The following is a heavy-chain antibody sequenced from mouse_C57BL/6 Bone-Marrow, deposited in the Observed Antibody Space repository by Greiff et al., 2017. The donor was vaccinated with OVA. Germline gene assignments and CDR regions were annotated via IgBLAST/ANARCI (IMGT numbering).Heavy chain of an antibody. V-gene: IGHV1-7*01. J-gene: IGHJ4*01. D-gene: IGHD2-3*01. CDR1: GYTFTSYW. CDR3: ASDGYYDYYALDY. CDR2: INPSSGYT. Sequence: QVQLKESGAELAKPGASVKLSCKASGYTFTSYWMHWVKQRPGQGLEWIGYINPSSGYTKYNQKFKDKATLTADKSSSTAYMQLSSLTYDDSAVYYCASDGYYDYYALDYWGQGTSVTVSS.